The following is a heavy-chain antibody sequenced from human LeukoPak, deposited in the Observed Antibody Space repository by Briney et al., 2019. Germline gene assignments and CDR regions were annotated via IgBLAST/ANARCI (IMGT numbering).Heavy chain of an antibody. D-gene: IGHD4-23*01. CDR3: ARRDYGGDPGI. J-gene: IGHJ3*02. CDR2: IYPGDSDT. CDR1: GYRFDINW. Sequence: GESLKISCKGSGYRFDINWIGWVRQMPGKGLEWMGIIYPGDSDTRYSPSFQGQVTISADKSISTAYLQWSSLKASDIAMYYCARRDYGGDPGIWGQGTMVTVSS. V-gene: IGHV5-51*01.